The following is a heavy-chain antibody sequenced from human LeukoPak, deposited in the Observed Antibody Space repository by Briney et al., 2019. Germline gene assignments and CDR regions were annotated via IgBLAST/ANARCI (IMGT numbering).Heavy chain of an antibody. CDR1: GGSISSYY. CDR2: IYYSGST. V-gene: IGHV4-59*08. J-gene: IGHJ4*02. Sequence: PSETLSLTCTVSGGSISSYYWSWIRQPPGKGLEWIGFIYYSGSTNYNPSLKSRVTISVDTSKNQFSLKLSSVTAADTVVYYCARHPSYFDYWGQGTLVTVSS. CDR3: ARHPSYFDY.